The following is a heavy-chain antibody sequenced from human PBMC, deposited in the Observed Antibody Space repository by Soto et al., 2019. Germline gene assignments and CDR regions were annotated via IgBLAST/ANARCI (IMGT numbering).Heavy chain of an antibody. J-gene: IGHJ4*02. D-gene: IGHD3-22*01. CDR1: GFTFSSYE. Sequence: PGGSLRLSCAASGFTFSSYEMNRVRQAPGKGLEWVSYISSSGSTIYYADSVKGRFTISRDNAKNSLYLQMNSLRAEDTAVYYCARDPLPYYYDSSGYYSEGGYFDYWGQGTLVTVSS. CDR2: ISSSGSTI. CDR3: ARDPLPYYYDSSGYYSEGGYFDY. V-gene: IGHV3-48*03.